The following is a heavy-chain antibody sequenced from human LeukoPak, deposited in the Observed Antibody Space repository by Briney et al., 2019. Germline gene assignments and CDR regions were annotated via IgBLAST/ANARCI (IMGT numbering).Heavy chain of an antibody. CDR3: ARSIAAAPQFDY. D-gene: IGHD6-13*01. J-gene: IGHJ4*02. CDR2: ISSSGSTI. CDR1: GFTFSSYE. Sequence: PGGSLRLSCAASGFTFSSYEMNWVRQAPGRGLEWVSYISSSGSTIYYADSVKGRFTISRDNAKNSLYLQMNSLRAEDTAVYYCARSIAAAPQFDYWGQGTLVTVSS. V-gene: IGHV3-48*03.